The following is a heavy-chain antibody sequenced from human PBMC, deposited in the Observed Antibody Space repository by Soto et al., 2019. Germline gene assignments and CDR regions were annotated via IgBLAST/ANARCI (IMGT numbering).Heavy chain of an antibody. CDR1: GGSISSYY. D-gene: IGHD1-20*01. J-gene: IGHJ4*02. CDR3: ARITGRHLDY. Sequence: SETLSLTCTVSGGSISSYYWSWIRQPPGKGLEWIGYIYYSGSTNYNPSLKSRVTISVDTSKNQFSLTLYSVTAADTAVYYCARITGRHLDYWGQGILVTVSS. V-gene: IGHV4-59*08. CDR2: IYYSGST.